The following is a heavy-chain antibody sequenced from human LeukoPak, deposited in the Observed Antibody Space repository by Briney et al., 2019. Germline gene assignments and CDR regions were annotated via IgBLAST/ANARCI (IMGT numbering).Heavy chain of an antibody. CDR3: TRGRAYYDSTGYYY. CDR1: GGSISSSY. CDR2: TYYSGNT. J-gene: IGHJ4*02. V-gene: IGHV4-59*01. D-gene: IGHD3-22*01. Sequence: SETLSLACTVSGGSISSSYWTWIRQSPGKGLEWIGHTYYSGNTNHNPSLKSRVTISIDTSKNQFSLKLSSVTAADTAVYYCTRGRAYYDSTGYYYWGRGILVTVSS.